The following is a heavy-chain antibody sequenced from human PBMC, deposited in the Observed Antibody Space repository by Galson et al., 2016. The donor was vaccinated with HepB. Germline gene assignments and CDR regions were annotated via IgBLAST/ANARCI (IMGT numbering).Heavy chain of an antibody. CDR2: SRNKTHSYTK. V-gene: IGHV3-72*01. J-gene: IGHJ3*02. D-gene: IGHD3/OR15-3a*01. CDR1: GFTLSDHY. CDR3: ARVLTYFDAGSYTDAFDI. Sequence: SLRLSCAVSGFTLSDHYIDWVRQAPGKGLEWVGRSRNKTHSYTKEYAATVQGRFTIPRDDSKHSLYLQMNSLKTEDTAVYYCARVLTYFDAGSYTDAFDIWGQGTMVTVSS.